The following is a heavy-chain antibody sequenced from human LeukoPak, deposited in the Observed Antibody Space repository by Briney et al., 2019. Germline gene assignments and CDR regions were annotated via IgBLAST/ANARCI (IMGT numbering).Heavy chain of an antibody. CDR3: AKGLEKESRLDY. CDR1: GFTFSSLG. V-gene: IGHV3-23*01. CDR2: ISGSGGST. Sequence: GGSLRLSCAASGFTFSSLGMSWVRQAPGKGLEWVSAISGSGGSTYYADSVKGRFTISRDNAKNTEYLQMNSLRAEDTAIYYCAKGLEKESRLDYWGQGTLVTVSS. D-gene: IGHD1-1*01. J-gene: IGHJ4*02.